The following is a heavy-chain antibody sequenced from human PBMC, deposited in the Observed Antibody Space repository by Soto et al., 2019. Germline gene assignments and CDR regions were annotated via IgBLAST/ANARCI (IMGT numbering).Heavy chain of an antibody. V-gene: IGHV3-7*01. J-gene: IGHJ4*02. D-gene: IGHD4-17*01. CDR2: IKQDGSEK. CDR1: GFTFSSYW. Sequence: GGSLRLSCAASGFTFSSYWMSWVRQAPGKGLEWVANIKQDGSEKYYVDSVKGRFTISRDNAKNSLYLQMNSLRAEDTAVYYCASGSISGDTEFDYWGQGTLVTVSS. CDR3: ASGSISGDTEFDY.